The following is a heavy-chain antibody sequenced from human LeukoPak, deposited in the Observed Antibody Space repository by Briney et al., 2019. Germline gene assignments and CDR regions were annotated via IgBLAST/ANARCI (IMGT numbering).Heavy chain of an antibody. CDR2: ISGSGGST. J-gene: IGHJ4*02. CDR3: AKDRRLFFDY. D-gene: IGHD2-21*02. CDR1: GFTVSSNY. V-gene: IGHV3-23*01. Sequence: QPGGSLRLSCAASGFTVSSNYMSWVRQAPGKGLEWVSAISGSGGSTYYADSVKGRFTISRDNSKNTLYLQMNSLRAEDTAVYYCAKDRRLFFDYWGQGTLVTVSS.